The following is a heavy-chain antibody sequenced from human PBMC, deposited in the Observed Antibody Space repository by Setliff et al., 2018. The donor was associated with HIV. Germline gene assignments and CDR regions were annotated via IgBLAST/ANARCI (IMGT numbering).Heavy chain of an antibody. CDR1: GYTFTSYG. Sequence: GASVKVSCKASGYTFTSYGISWVRQAPGQGLEWMGWTSAYNGNTNYAQKLQGRVTMTTDTSTSTAYMELRSLRSDDTAVYYCAREWRQQWLVPVVGYMDVWGKGTTVTVS. V-gene: IGHV1-18*01. CDR2: TSAYNGNT. D-gene: IGHD6-19*01. CDR3: AREWRQQWLVPVVGYMDV. J-gene: IGHJ6*03.